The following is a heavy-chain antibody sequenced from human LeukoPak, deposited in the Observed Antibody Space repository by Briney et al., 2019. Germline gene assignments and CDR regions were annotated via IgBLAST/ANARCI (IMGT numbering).Heavy chain of an antibody. CDR3: ASGGTGYSYGYFDY. Sequence: KSSETLSLTCTVSGGSIGSYYWSWIRQPPGKGLEWMGYIYYSGSTNYNPSLKSRVTISVDTSKNQFSLKLSSVTAADTAVYYCASGGTGYSYGYFDYWGQGTLVTVSS. V-gene: IGHV4-59*08. CDR2: IYYSGST. D-gene: IGHD5-18*01. J-gene: IGHJ4*02. CDR1: GGSIGSYY.